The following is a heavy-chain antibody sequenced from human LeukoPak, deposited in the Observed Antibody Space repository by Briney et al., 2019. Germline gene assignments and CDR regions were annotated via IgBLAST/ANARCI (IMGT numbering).Heavy chain of an antibody. V-gene: IGHV3-48*01. Sequence: GGSLRLSCVASRFQFSSYSMSWVRQAPGKGREWVSYISSSSSTIYYADSVKGRFTISRDNAKNSLYLQMNSLRAEDTAVYYCARAISDYFDYWGQGTLVTVSS. D-gene: IGHD2/OR15-2a*01. J-gene: IGHJ4*02. CDR2: ISSSSSTI. CDR1: RFQFSSYS. CDR3: ARAISDYFDY.